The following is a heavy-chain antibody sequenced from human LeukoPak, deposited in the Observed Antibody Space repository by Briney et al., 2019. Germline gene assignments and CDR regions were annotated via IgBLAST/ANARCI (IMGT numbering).Heavy chain of an antibody. J-gene: IGHJ1*01. V-gene: IGHV1-18*01. D-gene: IGHD3-22*01. CDR1: GYTFTNYG. Sequence: ASVKVSCKPSGYTFTNYGITWVRQAPGQRLEWMGWISAYNGNTNYAQKLQGGVTMTTDTYTSTAYLELRSLRSDDTAVYYCAREYYYGSSGYCPLQHWGQGTLVTVSS. CDR3: AREYYYGSSGYCPLQH. CDR2: ISAYNGNT.